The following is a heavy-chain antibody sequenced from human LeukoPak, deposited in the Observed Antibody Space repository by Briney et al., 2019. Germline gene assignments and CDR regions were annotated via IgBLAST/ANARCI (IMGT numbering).Heavy chain of an antibody. V-gene: IGHV1-2*04. D-gene: IGHD2-2*01. CDR2: INPNSGGT. CDR1: GYTFTGYY. CDR3: ARGVPAADHFDY. J-gene: IGHJ4*02. Sequence: ASVKVSCKASGYTFTGYYMHWVRQAPGQGLEWMGWINPNSGGTNYAQKFQGWVTMTRDTSISTAYMELSGLRSDDTAVYYCARGVPAADHFDYWGQGTLVTVSS.